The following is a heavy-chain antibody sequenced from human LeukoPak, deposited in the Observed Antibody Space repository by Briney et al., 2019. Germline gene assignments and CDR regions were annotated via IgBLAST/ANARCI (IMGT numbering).Heavy chain of an antibody. D-gene: IGHD4-17*01. V-gene: IGHV5-10-1*01. CDR1: GYSFTNYW. CDR3: ATGASKVTTDFANY. J-gene: IGHJ4*02. CDR2: IDPRDSYT. Sequence: NPGESLKISCKSSGYSFTNYWISWVRQMPGKGPEWMGRIDPRDSYTKYSPSFEGHVTISVDRSISSAFLQWNSLKASDSAMYYCATGASKVTTDFANYWGQGTQVAVSS.